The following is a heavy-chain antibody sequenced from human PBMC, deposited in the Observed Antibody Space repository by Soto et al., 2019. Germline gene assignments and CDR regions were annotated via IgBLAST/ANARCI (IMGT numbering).Heavy chain of an antibody. D-gene: IGHD2-2*01. J-gene: IGHJ5*02. CDR1: GGSISSSSYY. V-gene: IGHV4-39*01. CDR2: IYYSGST. Sequence: SETLSLTCTVPGGSISSSSYYWGWIRQPPGKGLEWIGSIYYSGSTYYNPSLKSRVTISVDTSKNQFSLKLSSVTAADTAVYYCARQKIVVVPAAMERWFDPWGQGTLVTVS. CDR3: ARQKIVVVPAAMERWFDP.